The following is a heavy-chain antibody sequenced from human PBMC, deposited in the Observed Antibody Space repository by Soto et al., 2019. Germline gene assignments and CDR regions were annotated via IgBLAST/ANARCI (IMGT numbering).Heavy chain of an antibody. J-gene: IGHJ5*02. CDR1: GGSLSSGDYY. CDR3: ATSLGGWFDP. Sequence: PSETLSLTCTVSGGSLSSGDYYWSWIRQHPGKGLEWIGYIYYSGSTYYNPSLKSRVTMSVDTSKNQFSLRLSSVTAADTAIYYCATSLGGWFDPWGQGTLVTVSS. V-gene: IGHV4-31*03. CDR2: IYYSGST. D-gene: IGHD3-16*01.